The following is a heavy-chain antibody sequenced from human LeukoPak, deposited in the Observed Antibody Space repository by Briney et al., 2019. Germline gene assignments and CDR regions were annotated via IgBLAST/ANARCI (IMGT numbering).Heavy chain of an antibody. V-gene: IGHV1-69*06. CDR1: GGTFSSYD. J-gene: IGHJ4*02. Sequence: ASVKVSCKASGGTFSSYDISWVRQAPGQGLEWMGGIMPMFGKTNYAQKFQGRVTTTADKATSTAYMELSSLRSEDTAVYYCVGGRTDIVVVPATLRNYYFDYWGQGTLVTVSS. D-gene: IGHD2-2*01. CDR3: VGGRTDIVVVPATLRNYYFDY. CDR2: IMPMFGKT.